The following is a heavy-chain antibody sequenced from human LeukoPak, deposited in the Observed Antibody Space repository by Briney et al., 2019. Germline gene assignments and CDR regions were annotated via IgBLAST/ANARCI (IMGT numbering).Heavy chain of an antibody. CDR1: DGPISRYY. D-gene: IGHD6-13*01. CDR2: IYNIGST. V-gene: IGHV4-59*01. Sequence: SETLSLTCTVSDGPISRYYWSWTRQPPGKGLDWIGYIYNIGSTNYNPSLKSRVTISVDTSKNQISLKVSTVTAADTAVYYCARDRAAGIFDYWGQGTPVTVSS. CDR3: ARDRAAGIFDY. J-gene: IGHJ4*02.